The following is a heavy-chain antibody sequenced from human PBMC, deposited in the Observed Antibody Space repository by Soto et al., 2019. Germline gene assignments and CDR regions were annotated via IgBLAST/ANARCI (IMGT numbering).Heavy chain of an antibody. Sequence: VSLRLSCAASGLTFTRYSMNWVRQAPGKGLEWVSSISSTTNYIYYGDSMKGRFTISRDNAKNSLYLEMNSLRAEDTAVYYCARESEDLPSNFDYWGQGTLVTVSS. CDR3: ARESEDLPSNFDY. V-gene: IGHV3-21*06. CDR2: ISSTTNYI. J-gene: IGHJ4*02. CDR1: GLTFTRYS.